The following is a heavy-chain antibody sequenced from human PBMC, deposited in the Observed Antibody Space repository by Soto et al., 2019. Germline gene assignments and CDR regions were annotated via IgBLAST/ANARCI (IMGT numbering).Heavy chain of an antibody. CDR1: GFTFSSYS. J-gene: IGHJ3*02. V-gene: IGHV3-48*01. CDR2: ISSSSSTI. CDR3: ARDLIYSITIFGVVSDAFDI. Sequence: PGGSLRLSCAASGFTFSSYSMNWVRQAPGKGLEWVSYISSSSSTIYYADSVKGRFTISRDNAKNSLYLQMNSLRAEDTAVYYCARDLIYSITIFGVVSDAFDIWGQGTMVTVSS. D-gene: IGHD3-3*01.